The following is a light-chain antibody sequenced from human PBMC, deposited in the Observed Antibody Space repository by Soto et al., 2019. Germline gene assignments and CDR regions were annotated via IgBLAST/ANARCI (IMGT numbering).Light chain of an antibody. CDR2: AAS. CDR1: QGISSY. J-gene: IGKJ1*01. CDR3: LQHNRYPWT. V-gene: IGKV1-9*01. Sequence: DIQLTQSPSFLSASVGDRVTITCRASQGISSYLAWYQQKPGKAPKLLIYAASTLQSGVPSRFSGSGSGTEFTLTISSLQPEDFATYYCLQHNRYPWTFGQGTKVEIK.